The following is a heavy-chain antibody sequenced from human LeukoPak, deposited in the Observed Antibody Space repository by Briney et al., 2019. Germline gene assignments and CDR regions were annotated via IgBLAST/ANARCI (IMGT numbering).Heavy chain of an antibody. Sequence: SETLSLTCTVSGGSISSGDYYWSWIRQPPGKGLEWIGYIYYRGSTYYNPSLKSRVTISVDTSKNQFSLKLGSVTAADTAVYYCARDGTTAIFDYWGQGTLVTVSS. J-gene: IGHJ4*02. D-gene: IGHD2/OR15-2a*01. V-gene: IGHV4-30-4*01. CDR2: IYYRGST. CDR1: GGSISSGDYY. CDR3: ARDGTTAIFDY.